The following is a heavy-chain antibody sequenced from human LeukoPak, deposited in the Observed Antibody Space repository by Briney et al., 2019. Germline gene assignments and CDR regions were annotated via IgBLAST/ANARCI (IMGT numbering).Heavy chain of an antibody. J-gene: IGHJ4*02. CDR1: GGSISSYY. CDR2: IYYSGST. Sequence: PSETLSLTCTVSGGSISSYYWSWIRQPPGKGLEWIGYIYYSGSTSYNPSLKSRVTISVDTSKNQFSLNLNSVTAADTAVYFCARDEGSAYPFDYWGQGTLVTVSS. CDR3: ARDEGSAYPFDY. D-gene: IGHD3-22*01. V-gene: IGHV4-59*12.